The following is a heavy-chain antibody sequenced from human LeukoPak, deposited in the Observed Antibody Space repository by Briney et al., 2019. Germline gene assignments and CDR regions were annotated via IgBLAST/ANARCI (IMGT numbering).Heavy chain of an antibody. D-gene: IGHD5-12*01. J-gene: IGHJ4*02. CDR3: AKDWMSTIINYFDY. V-gene: IGHV3-23*01. Sequence: GGSLRLSCAASGFTFSSYSMTWVRQTPGKGLEWVSSISGSGGSTHYADSVKGRFTISRDNSKNILYLQMNSLRAEDTAVYYCAKDWMSTIINYFDYWGQGTLVTVSS. CDR1: GFTFSSYS. CDR2: ISGSGGST.